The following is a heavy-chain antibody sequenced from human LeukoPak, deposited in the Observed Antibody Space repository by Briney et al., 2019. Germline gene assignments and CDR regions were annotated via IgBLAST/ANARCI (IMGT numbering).Heavy chain of an antibody. CDR2: IYYSGST. Sequence: PSETLSLTCTVSGGSISSYYWSWIRQPPGKGLEWIGYIYYSGSTNYNPSLKSRVTISVDTSNNQFSLKLSSVTAADTAVYYCAYCSGGSCYFEGLSWGQGTLVTVSS. CDR3: AYCSGGSCYFEGLS. CDR1: GGSISSYY. J-gene: IGHJ4*02. V-gene: IGHV4-59*01. D-gene: IGHD2-15*01.